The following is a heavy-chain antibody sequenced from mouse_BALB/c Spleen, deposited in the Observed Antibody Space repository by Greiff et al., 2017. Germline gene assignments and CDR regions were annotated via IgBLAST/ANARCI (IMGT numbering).Heavy chain of an antibody. CDR2: IWAGGST. V-gene: IGHV2-9*02. CDR3: ARDHYGNYAAWFAY. CDR1: GFSLTSYG. J-gene: IGHJ3*01. D-gene: IGHD2-1*01. Sequence: VQLQQSGPGLVAPSQSLSITCTVSGFSLTSYGVHWVRQPPGKGLEWLGVIWAGGSTNYNSALMSRLSISKDNSKSQVFLKMNSLQTDDTAMYYCARDHYGNYAAWFAYWGQGTLVTVSA.